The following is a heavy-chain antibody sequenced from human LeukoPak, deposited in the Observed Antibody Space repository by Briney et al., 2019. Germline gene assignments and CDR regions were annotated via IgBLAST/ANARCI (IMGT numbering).Heavy chain of an antibody. CDR1: GFTFSSYG. V-gene: IGHV3-7*03. D-gene: IGHD3-10*01. CDR3: ARVDYYGSGSYYNGDY. CDR2: IKQDGSEK. J-gene: IGHJ4*02. Sequence: GRSLRLSCAASGFTFSSYGMHWVCQAPGKGLEWVANIKQDGSEKYYVDSVKGRFTISRDNAKNSLYLQMNSLRAEDTAVYYCARVDYYGSGSYYNGDYWGQGTLVTVSS.